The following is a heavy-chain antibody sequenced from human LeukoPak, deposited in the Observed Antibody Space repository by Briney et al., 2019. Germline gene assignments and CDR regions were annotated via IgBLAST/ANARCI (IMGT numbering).Heavy chain of an antibody. CDR3: TGRYCSSTSCQGWSDP. CDR1: GGTFSSYA. D-gene: IGHD2-2*01. CDR2: IIPIFGTA. Sequence: SVKVSCKASGGTFSSYAISWVRQAPGQGPEWMGGIIPIFGTANYAQKFQGRVTITADESTSTAYMELSSLRSEDTAVYYCTGRYCSSTSCQGWSDPWGQGTLVTVSS. J-gene: IGHJ5*02. V-gene: IGHV1-69*01.